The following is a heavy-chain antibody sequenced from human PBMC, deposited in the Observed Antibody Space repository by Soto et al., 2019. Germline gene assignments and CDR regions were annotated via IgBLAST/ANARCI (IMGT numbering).Heavy chain of an antibody. D-gene: IGHD3-22*01. CDR2: IYPGDSDT. CDR3: ARRRDTYYYDSSGYYILIFDY. J-gene: IGHJ4*02. Sequence: LKISCKGSGYSFTSYWIGWVRQMPGKGLEWMGIIYPGDSDTRYSPSFQGQVTISADKSISTAYLQWSSLKASDTAMYYCARRRDTYYYDSSGYYILIFDYWGQGTLVTVSS. V-gene: IGHV5-51*01. CDR1: GYSFTSYW.